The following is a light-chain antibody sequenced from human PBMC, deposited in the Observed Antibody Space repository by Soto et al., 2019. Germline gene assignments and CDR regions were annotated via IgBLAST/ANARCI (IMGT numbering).Light chain of an antibody. Sequence: DIQMTPSPSTLSSTAVYIFTITGRSSQSISSWLAWYQQKPAKAHKLLIYAASSLQSGVPSTFSGSGSGTDFTLTISSLQPEDFATYYCQQSYSTPPITCGQGTQLEIK. CDR3: QQSYSTPPIT. J-gene: IGKJ5*01. CDR2: AAS. V-gene: IGKV1-39*01. CDR1: QSISSW.